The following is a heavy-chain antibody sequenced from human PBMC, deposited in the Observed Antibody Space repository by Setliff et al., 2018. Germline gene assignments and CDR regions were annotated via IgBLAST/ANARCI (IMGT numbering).Heavy chain of an antibody. CDR3: ARRWNFGPYGSGIHDGFDM. V-gene: IGHV4-34*01. CDR2: SNHGGST. D-gene: IGHD3-10*01. Sequence: NPSETLSLTCSVYGESFSNNYWSWIRQSPGRGMEWMGDSNHGGSTSYNPSLKSRLTMPVATSKTKFSLKLTSVTAADPAVYYCARRWNFGPYGSGIHDGFDMWGQGTMVTVSS. CDR1: GESFSNNY. J-gene: IGHJ3*02.